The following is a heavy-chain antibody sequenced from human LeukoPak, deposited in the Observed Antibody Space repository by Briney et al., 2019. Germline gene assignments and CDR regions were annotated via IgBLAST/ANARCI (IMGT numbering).Heavy chain of an antibody. CDR3: ARGIGYSSLPRYYYLDV. D-gene: IGHD6-13*01. CDR2: MNPNSGNT. Sequence: ASVKVSCKASGYTFTSYDINWVRQATGQGLEWMGWMNPNSGNTGYAQKFQGRATMTRNTSISTAYMELSSLRSEDTAVYYCARGIGYSSLPRYYYLDVWGKGTTVTVSS. CDR1: GYTFTSYD. V-gene: IGHV1-8*01. J-gene: IGHJ6*03.